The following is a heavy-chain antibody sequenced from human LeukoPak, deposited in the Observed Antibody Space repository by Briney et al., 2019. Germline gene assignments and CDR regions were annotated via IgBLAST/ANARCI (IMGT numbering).Heavy chain of an antibody. CDR2: ISSTSKTI. V-gene: IGHV3-48*01. CDR1: GFTFSIYD. J-gene: IGHJ4*02. CDR3: ARGGPTRGSGRSIDC. Sequence: SGGSLRLSCVASGFTFSIYDMNWVRQAPGKGLEWVSFISSTSKTIYTADSVKGRITTSRDNARNSLYLQMNSLRAEDTGVYYCARGGPTRGSGRSIDCWGQGTLVTVSS. D-gene: IGHD3-10*01.